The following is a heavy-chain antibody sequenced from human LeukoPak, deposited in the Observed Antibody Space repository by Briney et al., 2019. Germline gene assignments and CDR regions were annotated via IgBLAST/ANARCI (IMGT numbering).Heavy chain of an antibody. CDR3: AIITMIVPDAFDI. CDR2: IIPMFGTA. Sequence: GASVKVSCKASGGTFSSYAISWVRQAPGQGLEWMGGIIPMFGTANYAQKFQGRVTITADESTSTAYMELSSLRSEDTAVYYCAIITMIVPDAFDIWGQGTMVTVSS. D-gene: IGHD3-22*01. V-gene: IGHV1-69*13. CDR1: GGTFSSYA. J-gene: IGHJ3*02.